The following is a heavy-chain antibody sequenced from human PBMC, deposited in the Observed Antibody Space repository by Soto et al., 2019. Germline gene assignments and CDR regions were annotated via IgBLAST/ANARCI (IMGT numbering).Heavy chain of an antibody. V-gene: IGHV1-69*02. Sequence: SVKVSCKASGGTFSSYTISWVRQAPGQGLEWMGRIIPILGIANYAQKFQGRVTITADKSTSTAYMELSSLRSEDTAVYYCARSKPDIVGVVDDAFDIRSQGTMVTVSS. CDR3: ARSKPDIVGVVDDAFDI. CDR2: IIPILGIA. D-gene: IGHD2-15*01. J-gene: IGHJ3*02. CDR1: GGTFSSYT.